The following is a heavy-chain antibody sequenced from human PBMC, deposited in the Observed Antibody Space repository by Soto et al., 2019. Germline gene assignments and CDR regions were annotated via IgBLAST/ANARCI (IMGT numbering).Heavy chain of an antibody. Sequence: EVQLVESGGGLVQPGRSLRLSCAASGFTFSSYEMNWVRQAPGKGLEWVSYISSSGSTIYYADSVKGRFTISRDNAKNSLYLQMNSLRAEDTAVYYCARNGVGNSYYYYYYGMDVWGQGTTVTVSS. CDR2: ISSSGSTI. D-gene: IGHD4-4*01. CDR3: ARNGVGNSYYYYYYGMDV. CDR1: GFTFSSYE. J-gene: IGHJ6*02. V-gene: IGHV3-48*03.